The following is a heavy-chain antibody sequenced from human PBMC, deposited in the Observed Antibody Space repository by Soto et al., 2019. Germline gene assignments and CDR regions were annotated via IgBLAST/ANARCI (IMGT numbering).Heavy chain of an antibody. CDR1: GGSISSGGYY. CDR2: IYHSGTT. V-gene: IGHV4-31*03. Sequence: SEALSLTYTVSGGSISSGGYYWSWIRQHPGKGLEWIGYIYHSGTTYYNPSLKSRVTISVDTSKNQFSLKLTSVTAADTAVYYCARDVYDILTGYSYYYYYGMDVWGQGTTVT. D-gene: IGHD3-9*01. J-gene: IGHJ6*02. CDR3: ARDVYDILTGYSYYYYYGMDV.